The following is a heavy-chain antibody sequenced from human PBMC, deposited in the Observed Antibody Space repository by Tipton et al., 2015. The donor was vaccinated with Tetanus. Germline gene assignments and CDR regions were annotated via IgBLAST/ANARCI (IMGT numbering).Heavy chain of an antibody. D-gene: IGHD3-22*01. CDR3: ARQGYYYDSSGYYPYYYYGMDV. CDR2: IDPSDSYT. Sequence: QLVQSGAEVKKPGESLRISCKGSGYSFTSYWISWVRQMPGKGLEWMGRIDPSDSYTNYSPSFQGHVTISADKSISTAYLQWSSLKASDTAMYYCARQGYYYDSSGYYPYYYYGMDVWGQGTTVTVSS. V-gene: IGHV5-10-1*01. J-gene: IGHJ6*02. CDR1: GYSFTSYW.